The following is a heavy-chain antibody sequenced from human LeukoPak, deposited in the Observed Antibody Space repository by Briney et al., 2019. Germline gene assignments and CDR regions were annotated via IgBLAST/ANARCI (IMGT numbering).Heavy chain of an antibody. CDR2: MNPNSGNT. D-gene: IGHD2-2*01. CDR1: GYTFTSYD. V-gene: IGHV1-8*01. J-gene: IGHJ4*02. CDR3: ARGARVVVPAAMNY. Sequence: ASVKVSCKASGYTFTSYDINWVRQATGQGLEWMGWMNPNSGNTGYAQKFQGRVTMTRNTSISTAYMELSSLRSEDTAVYYCARGARVVVPAAMNYWGQGTLVTVSS.